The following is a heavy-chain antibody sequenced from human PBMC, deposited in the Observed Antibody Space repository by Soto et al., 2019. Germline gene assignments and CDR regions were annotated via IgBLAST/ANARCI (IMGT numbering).Heavy chain of an antibody. V-gene: IGHV3-23*01. D-gene: IGHD3-22*01. CDR1: VFTLSIYS. CDR3: ANWPNDYYDSTGYYSGYYSSAMDV. CDR2: ISGSGGST. Sequence: SGVSXRLSCSSCVFTLSIYSVMGLRHDKGKGLECVSAISGSGGSTYYADSVKGRFTISRDNSKNTLYLQIKSLRAEEKAVYSCANWPNDYYDSTGYYSGYYSSAMDVWGQGTTVTVSS. J-gene: IGHJ6*02.